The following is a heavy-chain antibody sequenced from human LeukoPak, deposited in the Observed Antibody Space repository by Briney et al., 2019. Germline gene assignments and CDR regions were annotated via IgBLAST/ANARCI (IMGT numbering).Heavy chain of an antibody. Sequence: GGSLRLSCAASGFTFIDYSMNWVRQAPGRGLEWVSSIVGIGSYRYYSDSLKGGFTISKDNAKKALYLQMNNLRAEHTAVYYCVRDLDWGQGTLVTVSS. J-gene: IGHJ4*02. CDR3: VRDLD. CDR2: IVGIGSYR. CDR1: GFTFIDYS. V-gene: IGHV3-21*01.